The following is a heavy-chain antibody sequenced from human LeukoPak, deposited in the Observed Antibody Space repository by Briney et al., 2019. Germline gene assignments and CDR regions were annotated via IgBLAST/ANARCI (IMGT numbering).Heavy chain of an antibody. V-gene: IGHV4-59*08. J-gene: IGHJ4*02. CDR2: IYYSGST. D-gene: IGHD3-22*01. Sequence: PSETLSLTCTVSGGSISSYYWSWIRQPPGKGLEWIGYIYYSGSTNYNPSLKSRVTISVDTSKNQFSLKLSSVTAADTAVYYCASSYYDSSGYYYDWGQGTLVTVSS. CDR1: GGSISSYY. CDR3: ASSYYDSSGYYYD.